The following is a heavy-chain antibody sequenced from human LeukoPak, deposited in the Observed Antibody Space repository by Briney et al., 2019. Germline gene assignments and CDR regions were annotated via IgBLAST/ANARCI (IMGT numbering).Heavy chain of an antibody. CDR1: GFTFSSYA. J-gene: IGHJ5*02. V-gene: IGHV3-23*01. CDR3: AKDDFWSGYGEKTYWFDP. D-gene: IGHD3-3*01. Sequence: PGGSLRLSCAASGFTFSSYAMSWVRQAPGRGLEWVSAISGSGGSTYYADSVKGRFTISRDNSKNTLYLQMNSLRAEDTAVYYCAKDDFWSGYGEKTYWFDPWGQGTLVTVSS. CDR2: ISGSGGST.